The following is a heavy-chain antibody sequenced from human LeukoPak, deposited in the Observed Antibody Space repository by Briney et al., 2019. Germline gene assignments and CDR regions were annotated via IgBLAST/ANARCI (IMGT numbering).Heavy chain of an antibody. V-gene: IGHV4-61*01. Sequence: SETLPLTCSVSGDSITSGSSYWGWIRQPPGKGLEWIGYIYYSGSTNYNPSLKSRVTISVDTSKNQFSLKLSSVTAADTAVYYCASDYYDSSGYYPSFDYWGQGTLVTVSS. D-gene: IGHD3-22*01. CDR2: IYYSGST. CDR3: ASDYYDSSGYYPSFDY. CDR1: GDSITSGSSY. J-gene: IGHJ4*02.